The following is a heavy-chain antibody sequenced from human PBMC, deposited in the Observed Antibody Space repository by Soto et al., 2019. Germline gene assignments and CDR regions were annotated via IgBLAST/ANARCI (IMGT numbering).Heavy chain of an antibody. CDR2: IIPLFGTA. J-gene: IGHJ4*02. D-gene: IGHD6-19*01. V-gene: IGHV1-69*01. CDR1: GGTFSTYA. Sequence: QVQLEQSGAEVKQPGSSVKVSCETSGGTFSTYAINWVRQAPGQGLEWMGAIIPLFGTADYSQKFQGRVTITADESTSTACMELSSLRSDDTAVYFCARPKGTYSSGYYYSDFWGQGTLVTVSS. CDR3: ARPKGTYSSGYYYSDF.